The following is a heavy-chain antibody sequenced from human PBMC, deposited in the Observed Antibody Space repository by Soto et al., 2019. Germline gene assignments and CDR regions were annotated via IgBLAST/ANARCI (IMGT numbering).Heavy chain of an antibody. V-gene: IGHV3-48*03. CDR2: ISDSAETI. CDR3: ARDWTGGSYFF. Sequence: PGGSLRLSCEASGFAFSNYEMSWVRQAPGKGLEWVSYISDSAETIYYAASVKGRFTISRDNAKNPLYLQMNSLRAEDTALYYCARDWTGGSYFFWGQGTLVTVSS. CDR1: GFAFSNYE. D-gene: IGHD1-26*01. J-gene: IGHJ4*02.